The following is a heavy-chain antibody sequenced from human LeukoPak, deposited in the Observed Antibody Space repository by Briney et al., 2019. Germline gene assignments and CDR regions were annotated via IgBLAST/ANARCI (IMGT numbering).Heavy chain of an antibody. Sequence: PGGSLRLSCAASGFTSSNYWMNWVRQAPGKGLEWVANIKYDGSEEHYVDSVKGRFTISRDNAKNSLYLQMNGLRAEDTAVYYCARDKTSVTTFGYWGQGTLVTVSS. V-gene: IGHV3-7*03. J-gene: IGHJ4*02. D-gene: IGHD4-17*01. CDR3: ARDKTSVTTFGY. CDR2: IKYDGSEE. CDR1: GFTSSNYW.